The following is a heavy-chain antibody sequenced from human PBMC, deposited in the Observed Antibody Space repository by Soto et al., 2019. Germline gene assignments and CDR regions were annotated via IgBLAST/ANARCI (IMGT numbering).Heavy chain of an antibody. V-gene: IGHV3-30*18. CDR2: ISYDGSNK. Sequence: GGSLRLSCAASGFTFSSYGMHWVRQAPGKGLEWVAVISYDGSNKYYADSVKGRFTISRDNSKNTLYLQMNSLRAEDTAVYYCAKDGWGYSSGWSPYYFDYWGQGTLVTVSS. J-gene: IGHJ4*02. D-gene: IGHD6-19*01. CDR1: GFTFSSYG. CDR3: AKDGWGYSSGWSPYYFDY.